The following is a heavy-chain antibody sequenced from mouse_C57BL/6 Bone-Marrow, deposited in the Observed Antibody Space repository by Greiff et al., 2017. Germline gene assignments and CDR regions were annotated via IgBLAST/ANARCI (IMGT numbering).Heavy chain of an antibody. CDR2: IYYSGTI. CDR3: ARDYGSYYYAMDY. J-gene: IGHJ4*01. D-gene: IGHD1-1*01. V-gene: IGHV3-5*01. CDR1: GISITTGNYR. Sequence: DVKLQESGPGLVKPSQTVFLTCTVTGISITTGNYRWSWIRQFPGNKLEWIGYIYYSGTITYNPSLTSRTTITRDTPKNQFFLEMNSLTAEDTATYYCARDYGSYYYAMDYWGQGTSVTVSS.